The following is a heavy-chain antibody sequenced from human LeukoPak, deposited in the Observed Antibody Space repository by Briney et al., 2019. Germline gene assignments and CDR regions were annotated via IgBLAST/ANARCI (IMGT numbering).Heavy chain of an antibody. D-gene: IGHD6-19*01. V-gene: IGHV4-4*07. CDR2: IYSTGST. CDR1: SGSISIYY. J-gene: IGHJ4*02. Sequence: SATLSPTCTVASGSISIYYWTWIRQHAGNGLEWIGRIYSTGSTNYNPSLNSRVTMSVDTSKNQFSLKLRSVTAADTAVYYCARQIAVAGKAGLDYWGQGTLVTVSS. CDR3: ARQIAVAGKAGLDY.